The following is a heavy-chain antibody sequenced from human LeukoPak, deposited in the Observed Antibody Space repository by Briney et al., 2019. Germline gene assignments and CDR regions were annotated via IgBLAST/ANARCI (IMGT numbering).Heavy chain of an antibody. D-gene: IGHD6-19*01. CDR3: ARAVAVAGTFKFDF. CDR1: GGCISGNY. CDR2: VFYTGST. J-gene: IGHJ4*02. Sequence: SETLSVACTVCGGCISGNYWTWSRQPPGKGLDYIGHVFYTGSTNYSPSLKSRVTISIDTSKSHFSLKLTSVTAADTAVYYCARAVAVAGTFKFDFWGQGTLVTVSS. V-gene: IGHV4-59*01.